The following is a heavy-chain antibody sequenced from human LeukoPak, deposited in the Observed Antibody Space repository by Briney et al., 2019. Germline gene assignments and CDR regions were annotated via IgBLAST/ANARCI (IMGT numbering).Heavy chain of an antibody. V-gene: IGHV4-30-4*01. J-gene: IGHJ5*02. CDR3: ARGCSGGSCYSEPLDP. D-gene: IGHD2-15*01. CDR2: IYYSGST. Sequence: PSETLSLTCTVSGGSISSGDYYWSWIRQPPGKGLEWIGYIYYSGSTYYNPPLKSRVTISVDTSKNQFSLKLSSVTAADTAVYYCARGCSGGSCYSEPLDPWGQGTLVTVSS. CDR1: GGSISSGDYY.